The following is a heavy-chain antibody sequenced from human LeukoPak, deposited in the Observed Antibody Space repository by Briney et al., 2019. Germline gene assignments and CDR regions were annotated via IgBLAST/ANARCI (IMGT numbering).Heavy chain of an antibody. CDR1: GGSISSYY. CDR3: ARPYYYDSRIDP. D-gene: IGHD3-22*01. CDR2: IYTSGST. Sequence: SETLSHTCTVSGGSISSYYWSWIRQPAGKGLEWIGRIYTSGSTNYNPSLKSRVTMSVDTSQNQLSLKLSSVTAADTAVYYCARPYYYDSRIDPWGQGILVTVSS. V-gene: IGHV4-4*07. J-gene: IGHJ5*02.